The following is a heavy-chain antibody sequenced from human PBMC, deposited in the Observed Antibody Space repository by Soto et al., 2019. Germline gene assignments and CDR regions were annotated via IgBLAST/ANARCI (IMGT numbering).Heavy chain of an antibody. V-gene: IGHV4-34*01. J-gene: IGHJ6*02. Sequence: SETLSLTCALYGRSFCGYYWRWMRQPPGKGLEWIGEINHSGSTNYNPSLKSRVTISVDTSKNQFSLKLSSVTAADTAVYYCARDVKLRYFRGHGMDVWGQGTTVTVS. CDR2: INHSGST. CDR1: GRSFCGYY. CDR3: ARDVKLRYFRGHGMDV. D-gene: IGHD3-9*01.